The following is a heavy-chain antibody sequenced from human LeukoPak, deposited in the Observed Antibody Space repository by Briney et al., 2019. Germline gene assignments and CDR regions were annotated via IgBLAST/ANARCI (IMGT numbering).Heavy chain of an antibody. D-gene: IGHD5-18*01. CDR3: ARNGGYSYGRRNYYYMDV. CDR1: GGSFSGYY. Sequence: PSETLSLTCAVYGGSFSGYYWSWIRQPPGKGLEWIGEINHSGSTNYNPSLKSRVTISVDTSKNQFSLKLSSVTAADTAVYYCARNGGYSYGRRNYYYMDVWGKGTTVTVSS. CDR2: INHSGST. J-gene: IGHJ6*03. V-gene: IGHV4-34*01.